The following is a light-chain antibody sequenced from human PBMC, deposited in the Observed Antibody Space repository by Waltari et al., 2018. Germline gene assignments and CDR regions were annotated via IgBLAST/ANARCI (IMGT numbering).Light chain of an antibody. Sequence: DIQMTQSPSSLSASVGDRVTITCQASEDISNHLVWFQQKPGQALKLLIFYASSLQPGVPSRFRGSGSGTHFTFTISSLQPEDFATFYCQQFHDLPFTFGPGTTVDIK. CDR2: YAS. CDR3: QQFHDLPFT. J-gene: IGKJ3*01. CDR1: EDISNH. V-gene: IGKV1-33*01.